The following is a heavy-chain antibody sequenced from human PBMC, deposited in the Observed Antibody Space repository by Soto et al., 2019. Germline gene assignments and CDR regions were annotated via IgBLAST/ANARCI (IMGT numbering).Heavy chain of an antibody. Sequence: VQLLESGGGLVQPGGSLRLSCVVSGFTFNNYAMNWVRQGPGKGLEWVSGISGGGGTTFYADSVKGRFTISRDNSKNTLFLQMNSLRAEDTALYYCAKDINYDFWSGFTSDYWGQGSLVAVSS. D-gene: IGHD3-3*01. CDR1: GFTFNNYA. CDR2: ISGGGGTT. CDR3: AKDINYDFWSGFTSDY. V-gene: IGHV3-23*01. J-gene: IGHJ4*02.